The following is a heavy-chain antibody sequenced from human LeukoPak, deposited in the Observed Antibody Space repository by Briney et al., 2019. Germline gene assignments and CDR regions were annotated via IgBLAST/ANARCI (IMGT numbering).Heavy chain of an antibody. D-gene: IGHD6-19*01. V-gene: IGHV4-34*01. CDR1: GGSFSGYY. CDR2: INHSGST. J-gene: IGHJ4*02. Sequence: SETLSLTCAVYGGSFSGYYWSWIRQPPGKGLEWIGEINHSGSTNYNPSLKSRVTISVDTSKNQFSLKLSSATAADTAVYYCARSPGHSQWLVRFDYWGQGTLVTVSS. CDR3: ARSPGHSQWLVRFDY.